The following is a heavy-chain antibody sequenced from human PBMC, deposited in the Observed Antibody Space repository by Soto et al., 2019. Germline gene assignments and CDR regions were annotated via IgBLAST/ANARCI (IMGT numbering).Heavy chain of an antibody. Sequence: GGSLRLSCAASGFTFSSYAMSWVRQAPGKGLEWVSAISGSGGSTYYADSVKGRFTISRDNSKNTLYLQMNSLRAEDTAVYYCAKEGHSSSWYHAVAGIYFDYWGQGTLVTVSS. CDR1: GFTFSSYA. J-gene: IGHJ4*02. CDR2: ISGSGGST. CDR3: AKEGHSSSWYHAVAGIYFDY. D-gene: IGHD6-13*01. V-gene: IGHV3-23*01.